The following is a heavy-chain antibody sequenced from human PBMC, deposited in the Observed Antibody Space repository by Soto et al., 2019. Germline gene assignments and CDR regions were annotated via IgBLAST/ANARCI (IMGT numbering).Heavy chain of an antibody. D-gene: IGHD4-17*01. V-gene: IGHV4-59*01. J-gene: IGHJ4*02. CDR2: IFYTGNT. CDR3: ARSRRDVPNTGRFDS. CDR1: GGSISPYY. Sequence: SETLSLTCLISGGSISPYYWSWIRQSPGKGLEWIGYIFYTGNTLYNPSLKSRVTISLDTSKGQFSLKLTSVTAADTAVYYCARSRRDVPNTGRFDSWGPGSLVTVSS.